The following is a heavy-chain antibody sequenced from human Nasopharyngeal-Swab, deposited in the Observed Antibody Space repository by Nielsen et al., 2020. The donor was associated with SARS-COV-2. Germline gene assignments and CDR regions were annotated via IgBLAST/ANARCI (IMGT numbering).Heavy chain of an antibody. Sequence: LRLSCTVSGGSISSGDYYWSWIRQPPGKGLEWIGYIYYSGSTYYNPSLKSRVTISVDTSKNQFSLKLSSVTAADTAVYYCARIWFGVGYYYYYYMDVWGKGTTVTVSS. CDR3: ARIWFGVGYYYYYYMDV. D-gene: IGHD3-10*01. CDR1: GGSISSGDYY. V-gene: IGHV4-30-4*01. CDR2: IYYSGST. J-gene: IGHJ6*03.